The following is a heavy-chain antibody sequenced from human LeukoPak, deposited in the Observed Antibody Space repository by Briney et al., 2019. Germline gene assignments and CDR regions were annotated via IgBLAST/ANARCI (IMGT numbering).Heavy chain of an antibody. CDR2: IYYSGST. D-gene: IGHD3-3*01. V-gene: IGHV4-59*01. J-gene: IGHJ4*02. Sequence: SETLSLTCTVSGGSISSYYWSCIRQPPGKGLEWIGYIYYSGSTNYNPSLKSRVTISVDTSKNQFSLKLSSVTAADTAVYYCAGRDDFWALDYWGQGTLVTVSS. CDR1: GGSISSYY. CDR3: AGRDDFWALDY.